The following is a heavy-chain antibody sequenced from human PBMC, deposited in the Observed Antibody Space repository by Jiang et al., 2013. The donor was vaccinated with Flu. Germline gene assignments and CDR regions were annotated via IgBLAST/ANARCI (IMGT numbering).Heavy chain of an antibody. Sequence: CKASGYTFTGYYIHWVRQAPGQGLEWMGWMNANSGATGYAQKFRGRVTMTRDTSINTAYMELSGLRSDDTAIYYCTRLILGVSFDNWGQGTLVTVSS. V-gene: IGHV1-2*02. D-gene: IGHD3-10*01. J-gene: IGHJ4*02. CDR1: GYTFTGYY. CDR3: TRLILGVSFDN. CDR2: MNANSGAT.